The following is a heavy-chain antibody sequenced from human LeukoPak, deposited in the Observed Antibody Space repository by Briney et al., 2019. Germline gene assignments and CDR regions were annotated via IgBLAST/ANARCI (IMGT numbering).Heavy chain of an antibody. D-gene: IGHD3-22*01. Sequence: GASVKVSCKASGCTFTSYGISWVRQAPGQGLEWMGWISVYNGNTKYAQKLQGRVTMTTDTSTSTAYMELRSLRSDDTAVYYCAREAPRYYDSSGYYYRRDYFDYWGQGTLVTVSS. CDR1: GCTFTSYG. J-gene: IGHJ4*02. CDR3: AREAPRYYDSSGYYYRRDYFDY. V-gene: IGHV1-18*01. CDR2: ISVYNGNT.